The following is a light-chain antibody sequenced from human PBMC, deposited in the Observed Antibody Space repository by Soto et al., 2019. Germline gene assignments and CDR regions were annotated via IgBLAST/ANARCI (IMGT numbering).Light chain of an antibody. CDR3: SSYKSSSNYV. Sequence: QSVLTQPACVSGSPGQSITISCTGTSSDVGGYNYVSWYQQHPGKAPKLMIYEVSNRPSGVSNRFSGSKSGNTASLTISGLKAEDEADYYCSSYKSSSNYVFGTGTKVTVL. CDR1: SSDVGGYNY. V-gene: IGLV2-14*01. J-gene: IGLJ1*01. CDR2: EVS.